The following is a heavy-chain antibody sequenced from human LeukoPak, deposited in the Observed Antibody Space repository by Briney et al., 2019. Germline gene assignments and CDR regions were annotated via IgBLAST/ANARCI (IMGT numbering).Heavy chain of an antibody. CDR2: INPHSGGT. J-gene: IGHJ4*02. Sequence: ASVKVSCTASGFSFTDYYMHWVRQAPGQGLEWMGYINPHSGGTSSPQKFQGRVTMTTDTSISAAYMELSSLISDDTAMYYCVREGNELLSKNFDYWGQGTLVTVSS. CDR3: VREGNELLSKNFDY. D-gene: IGHD2-21*02. CDR1: GFSFTDYY. V-gene: IGHV1-2*02.